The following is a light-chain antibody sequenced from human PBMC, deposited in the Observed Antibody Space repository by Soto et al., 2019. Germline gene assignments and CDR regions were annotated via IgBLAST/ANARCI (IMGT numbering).Light chain of an antibody. CDR2: GEF. J-gene: IGKJ1*01. Sequence: EIVLTQSPGTLSLSPGERATLSCRASQSVSSSHLAWYQQKPGQAPRLLIYGEFNRAPGIPDRFSGSGSGTEFTLTISSLQSEDFAVYYCQQYNNWQTFSQGTKVDIK. CDR1: QSVSSSH. V-gene: IGKV3D-15*01. CDR3: QQYNNWQT.